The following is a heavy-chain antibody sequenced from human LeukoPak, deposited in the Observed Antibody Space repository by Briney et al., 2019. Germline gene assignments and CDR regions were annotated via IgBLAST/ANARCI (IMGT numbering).Heavy chain of an antibody. CDR2: IDHSGST. D-gene: IGHD3-10*01. V-gene: IGHV4-34*01. CDR1: SGSFSGYY. J-gene: IGHJ6*02. Sequence: SETLSLTCAVYSGSFSGYYWSWIRQPPGKGLEWIGEIDHSGSTNYNPSLKSRVTISVDTSKNQFSLKLSSVTAADTAVYYCASLWFGETYYYGMDVWGQGTTVTVSS. CDR3: ASLWFGETYYYGMDV.